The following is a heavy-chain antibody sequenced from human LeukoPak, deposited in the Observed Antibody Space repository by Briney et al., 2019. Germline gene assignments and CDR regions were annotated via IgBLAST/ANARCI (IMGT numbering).Heavy chain of an antibody. CDR3: ARGDMTNGVYFDY. J-gene: IGHJ4*02. D-gene: IGHD2-15*01. CDR1: GGSISSYY. V-gene: IGHV4-59*01. Sequence: PSETLSLTCTVSGGSISSYYWSWIRQPPGKGLEWIGYIYYSGSTNYNPSLKSRVTISLDTSKNHFSLKLSSVTAADTAAYYCARGDMTNGVYFDYWGQGTLVTVSS. CDR2: IYYSGST.